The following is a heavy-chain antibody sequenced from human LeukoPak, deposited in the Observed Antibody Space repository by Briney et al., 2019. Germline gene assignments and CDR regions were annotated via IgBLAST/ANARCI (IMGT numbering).Heavy chain of an antibody. J-gene: IGHJ4*02. CDR1: GGSFSGYY. V-gene: IGHV4-34*01. D-gene: IGHD6-19*01. CDR2: ISHTGSI. CDR3: ARLWSAAGPAFDS. Sequence: SETLSLTCAVYGGSFSGYYWSWIRQSPGTGLQWIAEISHTGSIHYNPSLKSRVTVSLDMSKNQFFLRLTSVTAADTSVYYCARLWSAAGPAFDSWGQGSLVTVSS.